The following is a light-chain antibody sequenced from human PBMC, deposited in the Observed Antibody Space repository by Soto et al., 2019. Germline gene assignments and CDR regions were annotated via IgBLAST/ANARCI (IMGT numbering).Light chain of an antibody. CDR2: GAS. CDR3: QQYGSSPRT. V-gene: IGKV3-20*01. J-gene: IGKJ1*01. CDR1: QSVSTSS. Sequence: IVLTQAPGTLSLSPVSRATLSFMSSQSVSTSSLAWYQQKGGQAPRLLIHGASSRATGIPDRFSGSGSGTDFTLTISRLEPEDFAVYYCQQYGSSPRTFGQGTKVDIK.